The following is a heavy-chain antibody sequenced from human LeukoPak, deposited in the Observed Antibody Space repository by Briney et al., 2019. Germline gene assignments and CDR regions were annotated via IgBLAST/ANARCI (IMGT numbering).Heavy chain of an antibody. D-gene: IGHD6-19*01. CDR3: ARAVDI. Sequence: SETLSLTCTVSGYSISSGYYWGWIRQPPGKGLERIDRNNHSGSTYYNPSLKSPITISVDTSKNQFSLKLSAVTAADTAVYYCARAVDIWGQGTMVTVSS. CDR1: GYSISSGYY. J-gene: IGHJ3*02. V-gene: IGHV4-38-2*02. CDR2: NNHSGST.